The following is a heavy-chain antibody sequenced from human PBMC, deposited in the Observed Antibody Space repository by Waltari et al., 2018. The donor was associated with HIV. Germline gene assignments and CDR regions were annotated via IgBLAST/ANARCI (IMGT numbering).Heavy chain of an antibody. CDR3: ASPAPVGAFEI. D-gene: IGHD6-13*01. CDR1: GYTPTQLS. Sequence: QVHLVQSGAEMMKPGASVKVSCKVSGYTPTQLSIHWVRQTPGKGLEWMDFFDPEDGETVYVQKLQGRVTMTRDSSTDTFYMQLSSLRSDDTAVYFCASPAPVGAFEIWGQGTMVTVSS. CDR2: FDPEDGET. V-gene: IGHV1-24*01. J-gene: IGHJ3*02.